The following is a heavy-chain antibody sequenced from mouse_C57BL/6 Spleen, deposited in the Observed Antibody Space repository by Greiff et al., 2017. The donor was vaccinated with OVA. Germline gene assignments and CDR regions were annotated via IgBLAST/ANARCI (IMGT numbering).Heavy chain of an antibody. V-gene: IGHV5-9*01. J-gene: IGHJ2*01. CDR3: ERQGNYGNFDY. D-gene: IGHD2-1*01. CDR2: ISGGGGYT. CDR1: GFTFSSYT. Sequence: EVQVVESGGGLVKPGGSLKLSCAASGFTFSSYTMSWVRQTPEKRLEWVATISGGGGYTYYPDSVKGRFTISRDNAKNTLYLQMSSLRSEDTALEYCERQGNYGNFDYWGQGTTLTVSS.